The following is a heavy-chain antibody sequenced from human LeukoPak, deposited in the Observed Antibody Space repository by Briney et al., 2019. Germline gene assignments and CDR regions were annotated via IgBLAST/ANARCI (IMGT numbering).Heavy chain of an antibody. J-gene: IGHJ5*02. D-gene: IGHD2-8*01. CDR1: GFTFTSSA. V-gene: IGHV1-58*02. CDR3: ARGRTQVLVYAIPSGGNWFDP. Sequence: LGTSVKVSCKASGFTFTSSAMQWVRQARGQRLEWIGWIVVGSGNTNYAQKFQERVTITRDMSTSTAYMELSSLRSEDTAVYYCARGRTQVLVYAIPSGGNWFDPWGQGTLVTVSS. CDR2: IVVGSGNT.